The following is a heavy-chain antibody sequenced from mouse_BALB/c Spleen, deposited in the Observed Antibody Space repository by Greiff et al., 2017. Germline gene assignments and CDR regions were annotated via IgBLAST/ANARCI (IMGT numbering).Heavy chain of an antibody. V-gene: IGHV2-9*02. CDR2: IWAGGST. J-gene: IGHJ3*01. D-gene: IGHD2-1*01. Sequence: VKVVESGPGLVAPSQSLSITCTVSGFSLTSYGVHWVRQPPGKGLEWLGVIWAGGSTNYNSALMSRLSISKDNSKSQVFLKMNSLQTDDTAMYYCARDDGNYGAYWGQGTLVTVSA. CDR3: ARDDGNYGAY. CDR1: GFSLTSYG.